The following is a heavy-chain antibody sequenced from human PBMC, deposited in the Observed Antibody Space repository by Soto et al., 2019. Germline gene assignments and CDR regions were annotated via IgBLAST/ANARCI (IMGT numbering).Heavy chain of an antibody. Sequence: GGSLRLSCAASGFTFTRYSMNWVRQAPGKGLEWASSISSTTNYIYYADSMKGRFTVSRDNAKNSVYLDMNSLSAEDTAVYYCARESEDLTSNFDYWGQGTLVTVSS. CDR2: ISSTTNYI. J-gene: IGHJ4*02. CDR1: GFTFTRYS. V-gene: IGHV3-21*01. CDR3: ARESEDLTSNFDY.